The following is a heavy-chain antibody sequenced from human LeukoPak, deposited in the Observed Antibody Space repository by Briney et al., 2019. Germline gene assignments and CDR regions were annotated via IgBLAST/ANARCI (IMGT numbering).Heavy chain of an antibody. D-gene: IGHD2-2*03. V-gene: IGHV3-30*18. Sequence: GGSLRLSCAASGFSFSYYGMHWVRQAPGKGLECVAFISNDGNNKDYADSVKGRFTISRDNSKNTLYLQMDCLRSEDTAVYHCAKDGYCDNTSCYPRHFHSWGQGTLVTVSS. CDR2: ISNDGNNK. J-gene: IGHJ4*02. CDR1: GFSFSYYG. CDR3: AKDGYCDNTSCYPRHFHS.